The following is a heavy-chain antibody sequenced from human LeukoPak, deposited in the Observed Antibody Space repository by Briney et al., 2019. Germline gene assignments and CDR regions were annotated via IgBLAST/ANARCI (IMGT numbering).Heavy chain of an antibody. CDR1: GFTFSIHG. V-gene: IGHV3-48*04. CDR3: ARDQCFSGYCHVFDS. J-gene: IGHJ3*01. D-gene: IGHD3-22*01. CDR2: ISSGSRTI. Sequence: TGGSLRPSCAASGFTFSIHGMHWVRQAPGKGLEWTSYISSGSRTITYADSVKGRFTISRDNAKNTLYLQMTSLRAEDTAMYYCARDQCFSGYCHVFDSWGRGTMVTVSS.